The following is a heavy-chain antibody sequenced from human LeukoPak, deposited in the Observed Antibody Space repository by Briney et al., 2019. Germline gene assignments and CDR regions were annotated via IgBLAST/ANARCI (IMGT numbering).Heavy chain of an antibody. V-gene: IGHV3-30-3*01. CDR2: ISYDGSNK. Sequence: GRSLRLSCAASGSTFSSYAMHWVRQAPGKGLEWVAVISYDGSNKYYADSVKGRFTISRDNSKNTLYLQMNSLRAEDTAVYYCARSRAVEAAFDIWGQGTMVTVSS. CDR3: ARSRAVEAAFDI. J-gene: IGHJ3*02. D-gene: IGHD6-19*01. CDR1: GSTFSSYA.